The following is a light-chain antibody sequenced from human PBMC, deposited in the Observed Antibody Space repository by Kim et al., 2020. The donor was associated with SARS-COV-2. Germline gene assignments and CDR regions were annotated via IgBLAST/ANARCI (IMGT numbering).Light chain of an antibody. J-gene: IGLJ1*01. V-gene: IGLV1-47*01. CDR3: AAWDDNLSGYV. CDR1: SSNIGSNY. CDR2: KNN. Sequence: QSVVTQPPSASGTPGQRVTISCSGSSSNIGSNYVYWYQQFPGTAPKVLIYKNNQRPSGVPDRFSGSKSGASASLAISGLRSEDEADYYCAAWDDNLSGYVFGTGTKVTVL.